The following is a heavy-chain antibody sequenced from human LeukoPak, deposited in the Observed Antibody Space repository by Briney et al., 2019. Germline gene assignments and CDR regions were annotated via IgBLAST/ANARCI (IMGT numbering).Heavy chain of an antibody. Sequence: ASVKVSCKASAYIFTNYAMHWVRQAPGQRLEWMGWINADNGNTKYSQKFRGRVTITRDTSASTAYMELSSLTSEDTAVYYCARGGYYDNSGYQPFDYWGQGTLVTVSS. J-gene: IGHJ4*02. CDR3: ARGGYYDNSGYQPFDY. D-gene: IGHD3-22*01. CDR1: AYIFTNYA. V-gene: IGHV1-3*01. CDR2: INADNGNT.